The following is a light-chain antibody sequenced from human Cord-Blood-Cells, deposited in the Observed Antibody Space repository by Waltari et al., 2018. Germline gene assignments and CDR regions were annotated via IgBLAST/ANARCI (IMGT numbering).Light chain of an antibody. CDR1: QSVSSY. CDR3: QQRSNWPQVT. V-gene: IGKV3-11*01. Sequence: EIVLTQSPATLSLSPGERATLSCRASQSVSSYLAWYQQKPGQAPRLLIYDASNRATSIPARFSGSGSGTDFTRTISSLEPEDFAFYYCQQRSNWPQVTFGQGTRLEIK. CDR2: DAS. J-gene: IGKJ5*01.